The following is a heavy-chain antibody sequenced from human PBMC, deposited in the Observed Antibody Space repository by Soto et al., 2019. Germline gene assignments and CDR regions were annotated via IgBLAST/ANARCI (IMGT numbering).Heavy chain of an antibody. CDR3: ARRAGYCSSTSCDYHYYYYMDV. D-gene: IGHD2-2*01. Sequence: LSLTCTVSGGSISSYYWSWIRQPPGKGLEWIGYIYYSGSTNYNPSLKSRVTISVDTSKNQFSLKLSSVTAADTAVYYCARRAGYCSSTSCDYHYYYYMDVWGKGTTVTVSS. J-gene: IGHJ6*03. V-gene: IGHV4-59*08. CDR2: IYYSGST. CDR1: GGSISSYY.